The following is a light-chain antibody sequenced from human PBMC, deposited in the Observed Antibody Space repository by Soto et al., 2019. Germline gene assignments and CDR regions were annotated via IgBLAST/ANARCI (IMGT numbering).Light chain of an antibody. CDR1: QTINKW. CDR3: QHYNSYPWT. J-gene: IGKJ1*01. CDR2: HAS. Sequence: DIQMTQSPSTLSASIGDRVTITCRASQTINKWLAWYQQKPGKAPNLLIYHASNLETGVPSRFSGSAFGTEFTLTISSLQPADFATYYCQHYNSYPWTFGQGTKVEIK. V-gene: IGKV1-5*01.